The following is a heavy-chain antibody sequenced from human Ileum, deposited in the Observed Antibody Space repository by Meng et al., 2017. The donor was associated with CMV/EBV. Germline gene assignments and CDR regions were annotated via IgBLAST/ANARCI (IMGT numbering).Heavy chain of an antibody. CDR2: IKEDGSEK. CDR1: GFSFSSYW. D-gene: IGHD2-8*01. Sequence: GESLKISCAASGFSFSSYWMHWVRQAPGKGLEWVANIKEDGSEKHYVDSVKGRFTISRDHAKNSLYLQMNSLRVEDSAAYFCARDHCTTINCPDAFDISGQGTMVTVSS. V-gene: IGHV3-7*01. CDR3: ARDHCTTINCPDAFDI. J-gene: IGHJ3*02.